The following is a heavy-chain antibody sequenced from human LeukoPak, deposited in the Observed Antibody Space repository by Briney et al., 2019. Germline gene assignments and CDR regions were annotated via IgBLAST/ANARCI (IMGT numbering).Heavy chain of an antibody. D-gene: IGHD6-6*01. CDR1: GGSFSGYY. Sequence: PETLSLTCAVYGGSFSGYYWSWIRQPPGKGLEWIGEINHSGSSNYNPSLKSRVTISIDTSKNQFSLKLSSVTAADAGVYYCAVEYSSSEGWFDPWGQGTLVTVSS. J-gene: IGHJ5*02. V-gene: IGHV4-34*01. CDR3: AVEYSSSEGWFDP. CDR2: INHSGSS.